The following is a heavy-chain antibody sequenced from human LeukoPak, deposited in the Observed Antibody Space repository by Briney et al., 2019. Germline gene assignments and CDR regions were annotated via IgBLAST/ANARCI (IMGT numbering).Heavy chain of an antibody. Sequence: GGSLRLSCAASGFSFSTYSMQWVRQAPGKGLEWVALISYDGGNTNYADAVKGRFTISRYNSKNTLYLQMNSLRAEDTAVYYCARDRGKYSSSSAYWGQGTLVTVSS. CDR3: ARDRGKYSSSSAY. V-gene: IGHV3-30-3*01. CDR1: GFSFSTYS. D-gene: IGHD6-6*01. J-gene: IGHJ4*02. CDR2: ISYDGGNT.